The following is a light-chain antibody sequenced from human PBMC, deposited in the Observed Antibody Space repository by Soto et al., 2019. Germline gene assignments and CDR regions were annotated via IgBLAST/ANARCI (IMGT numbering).Light chain of an antibody. CDR1: SSNIGSNT. J-gene: IGLJ3*02. CDR2: NNN. V-gene: IGLV1-44*01. Sequence: QSVLTQPPSASGTPGQRVTISCSGSSSNIGSNTVNWYQQLPGTAPKVLISNNNQRPSGVPDRFSGSKSGTSASLAISGLQSEDEADYYCAAWDDSLNGPVFGGGTKVTVL. CDR3: AAWDDSLNGPV.